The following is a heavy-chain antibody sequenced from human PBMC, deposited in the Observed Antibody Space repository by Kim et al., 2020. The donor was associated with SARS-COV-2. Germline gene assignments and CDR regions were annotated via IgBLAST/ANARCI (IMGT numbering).Heavy chain of an antibody. J-gene: IGHJ3*02. V-gene: IGHV5-10-1*01. Sequence: GESLKISCKGSGYSFTSYWISWVRQMPGKGLEWMGRIDPSDSYTNYSPSFQGHVTISADKSISTAYLQWSSLKASDTAMYYCARHNLGYCSGGSCYSNAFDIWGQGTMVTVSS. CDR1: GYSFTSYW. D-gene: IGHD2-15*01. CDR2: IDPSDSYT. CDR3: ARHNLGYCSGGSCYSNAFDI.